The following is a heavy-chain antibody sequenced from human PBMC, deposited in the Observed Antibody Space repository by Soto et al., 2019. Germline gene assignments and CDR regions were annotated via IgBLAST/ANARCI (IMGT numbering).Heavy chain of an antibody. D-gene: IGHD3-22*01. CDR1: GDSISSNKW. CDR2: IYHGGST. CDR3: ATAGRAGSSGCYYTLDN. J-gene: IGHJ4*02. V-gene: IGHV4-4*02. Sequence: QVQLQESGPGLVKPSGTLSLTCAVSGDSISSNKWWSWVRQSPGKGLEWIGEIYHGGSTNYNPSLKSRVTMSVDKSKIQFFLKLSSVTAADTAVYYCATAGRAGSSGCYYTLDNWGQGTLVTVSS.